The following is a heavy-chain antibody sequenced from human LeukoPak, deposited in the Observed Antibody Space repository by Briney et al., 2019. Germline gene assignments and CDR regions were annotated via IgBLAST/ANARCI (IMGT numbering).Heavy chain of an antibody. D-gene: IGHD3-3*01. V-gene: IGHV4-59*01. CDR1: GGSISSYY. CDR3: ARGRYDFWSGPNWFDP. J-gene: IGHJ5*02. CDR2: IYYSGST. Sequence: PSETLSLTCTVSGGSISSYYWSWIRQPPGKGLEWIGYIYYSGSTNYNPSLKSRVTISVDTSTNQFSLKLSSVTAADTAVYYCARGRYDFWSGPNWFDPWGQGTLVTVSS.